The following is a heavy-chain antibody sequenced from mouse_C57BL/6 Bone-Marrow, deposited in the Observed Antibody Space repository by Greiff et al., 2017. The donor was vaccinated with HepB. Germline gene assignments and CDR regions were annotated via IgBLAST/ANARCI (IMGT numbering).Heavy chain of an antibody. CDR2: IYPSDSET. Sequence: VQLQQPGAELVRPGSSVKLSCKASGYTFTSYWMDWVKQRPGQGLEWIGNIYPSDSETHYNQKFKDKATLTVDKSSSTAYMQLSSLTSEDSAVYYCARPSTTVVATPVDYWGQGTTLTVSS. V-gene: IGHV1-61*01. J-gene: IGHJ2*01. CDR3: ARPSTTVVATPVDY. CDR1: GYTFTSYW. D-gene: IGHD1-1*01.